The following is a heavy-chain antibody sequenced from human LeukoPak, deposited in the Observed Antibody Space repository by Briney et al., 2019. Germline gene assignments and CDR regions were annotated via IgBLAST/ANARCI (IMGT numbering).Heavy chain of an antibody. D-gene: IGHD4-17*01. J-gene: IGHJ2*01. CDR1: GYTFTGYY. CDR3: ARVVDYGDYNGYFDL. CDR2: ISGFNGNT. V-gene: IGHV1-18*04. Sequence: GASVKVSCKASGYTFTGYYMHWVRQAPGQGLEWMGWISGFNGNTKYAQNLQGRVSMTTDTTTNTVNMELRSHRSDDTAIYYCARVVDYGDYNGYFDLWGRGTLVTVSS.